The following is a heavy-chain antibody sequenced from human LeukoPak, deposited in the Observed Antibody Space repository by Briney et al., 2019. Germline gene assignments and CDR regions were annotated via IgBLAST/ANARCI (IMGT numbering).Heavy chain of an antibody. Sequence: SQTLSLTCTVSGGSINSGSYYWIWIRQPAGKGLEWIGRIYTSGSTNYNVSLKSRITISMDTSKNQFSLKLSSVTAADTAVYYCARRLAGATTFLDVWGQGTLVTVSS. CDR3: ARRLAGATTFLDV. D-gene: IGHD1-26*01. V-gene: IGHV4-61*02. CDR1: GGSINSGSYY. J-gene: IGHJ3*01. CDR2: IYTSGST.